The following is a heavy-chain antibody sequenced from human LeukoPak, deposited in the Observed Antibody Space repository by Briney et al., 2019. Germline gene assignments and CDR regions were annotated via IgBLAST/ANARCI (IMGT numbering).Heavy chain of an antibody. Sequence: SQTLSLTCAVSGGSISSGGYSWSWIRQPPGKGLEWIGYIYHSGSTYCNPSLKSRVTISVDRSKNQFSLKLSSVTAADTAVYYCARPYYYDSRIDPWGQGILVTVSS. CDR2: IYHSGST. D-gene: IGHD3-22*01. V-gene: IGHV4-30-2*01. CDR1: GGSISSGGYS. CDR3: ARPYYYDSRIDP. J-gene: IGHJ5*02.